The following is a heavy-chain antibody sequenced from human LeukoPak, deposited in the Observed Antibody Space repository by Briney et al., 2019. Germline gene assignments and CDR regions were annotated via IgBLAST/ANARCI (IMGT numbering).Heavy chain of an antibody. D-gene: IGHD3-22*01. CDR2: IRSSSYI. CDR1: GFTFSSYS. Sequence: GGSLRLSCAASGFTFSSYSMNWVRQAPGKGLEWVSSIRSSSYIYYADSMKGRFTISRDNAKNSLYLQMNSLRAEDTAVYYCARDGGYSLDYFDYWGQGTLVTVSS. J-gene: IGHJ4*02. V-gene: IGHV3-21*01. CDR3: ARDGGYSLDYFDY.